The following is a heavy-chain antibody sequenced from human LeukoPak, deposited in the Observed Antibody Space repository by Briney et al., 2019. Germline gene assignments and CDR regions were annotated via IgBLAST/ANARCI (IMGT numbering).Heavy chain of an antibody. CDR1: GDSITSSSYN. CDR3: ARRTVVIGRDDY. J-gene: IGHJ4*02. CDR2: IYYGSGST. V-gene: IGHV4-39*01. Sequence: SETLSLTCTVSGDSITSSSYNWGWIRQSPGKGLEWIGSIYYGSGSTYYNPSLKSRITISIDTSKNQFSLKLSSVTAADTAVYYCARRTVVIGRDDYWGQGTLVTVSS. D-gene: IGHD4-23*01.